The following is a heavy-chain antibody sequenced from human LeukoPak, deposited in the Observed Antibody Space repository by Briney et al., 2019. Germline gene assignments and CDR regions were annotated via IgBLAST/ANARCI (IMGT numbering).Heavy chain of an antibody. V-gene: IGHV1-2*02. J-gene: IGHJ4*02. D-gene: IGHD3-10*01. CDR2: INPNSGGT. Sequence: ASVKVSCKASAYTFTDYYMHWVRQAPGQGLEWMGWINPNSGGTNYAQKFQGRVTMTRDTSISTAYMELSRLRSDDTAMYYCARTGSGTSPFDYWGQGTLVTVFS. CDR3: ARTGSGTSPFDY. CDR1: AYTFTDYY.